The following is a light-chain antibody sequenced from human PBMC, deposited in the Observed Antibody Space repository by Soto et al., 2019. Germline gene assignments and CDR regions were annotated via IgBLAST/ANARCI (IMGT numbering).Light chain of an antibody. CDR2: DAS. CDR1: QSVSSY. J-gene: IGKJ5*01. CDR3: QQRSNWPRS. V-gene: IGKV3-11*01. Sequence: IVLTQSPATLSLSPGERATLSCRASQSVSSYVAWYQQKPGQAPRLLIYDASNRVTGIPARFSGSGSGTDFTLTISSLEPEDFAVYYCQQRSNWPRSFGQGTRLEI.